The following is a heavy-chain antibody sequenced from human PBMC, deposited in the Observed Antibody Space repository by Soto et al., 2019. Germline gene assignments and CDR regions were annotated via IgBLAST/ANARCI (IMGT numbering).Heavy chain of an antibody. CDR3: ARGYYYGSGSGYGMDV. Sequence: GGSLTLSCAASGFTFSSYGMHWVRQAPGKGLEWVAVIWYDGSNKYYADPVKGRFTISRDNSKNTLYLQMNSLRAEDTAVYYCARGYYYGSGSGYGMDVWGQGTTVTVSS. V-gene: IGHV3-33*01. CDR1: GFTFSSYG. J-gene: IGHJ6*02. CDR2: IWYDGSNK. D-gene: IGHD3-10*01.